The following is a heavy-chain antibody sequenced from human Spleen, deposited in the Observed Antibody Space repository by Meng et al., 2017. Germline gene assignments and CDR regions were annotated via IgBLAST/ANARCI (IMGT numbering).Heavy chain of an antibody. Sequence: HVQLQEWGPGMVKPSGTLSLTCAVSGDSISSRDWWSWVRQPPGKGLEWIGEISQGSGRTNYNPSLKSRVTISLDKSKNQFSLNVNSVTAADTAVYYCVRNEGYSFGAWGQGTLVTVFS. CDR2: ISQGSGRT. D-gene: IGHD2-21*01. CDR3: VRNEGYSFGA. CDR1: GDSISSRDW. J-gene: IGHJ5*02. V-gene: IGHV4-4*02.